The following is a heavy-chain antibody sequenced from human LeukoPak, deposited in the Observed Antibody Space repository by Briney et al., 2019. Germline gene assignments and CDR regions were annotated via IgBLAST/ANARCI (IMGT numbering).Heavy chain of an antibody. Sequence: PSETLSLTCAVYGGSFSGYYWSWIRQPPGKGLEWIGEINHSGSTNYNSSLKSRVTISVDTSKNQFSLKLSSVTAADTAVYYCARAVGSGSFQTYYYYMDVWGKGTTVTISS. V-gene: IGHV4-34*01. J-gene: IGHJ6*03. CDR2: INHSGST. D-gene: IGHD3-10*01. CDR1: GGSFSGYY. CDR3: ARAVGSGSFQTYYYYMDV.